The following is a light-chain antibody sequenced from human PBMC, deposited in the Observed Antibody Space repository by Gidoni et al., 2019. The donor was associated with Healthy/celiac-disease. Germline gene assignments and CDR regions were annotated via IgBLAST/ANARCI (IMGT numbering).Light chain of an antibody. CDR3: QQYNNWLMYT. CDR2: GSS. J-gene: IGKJ2*01. V-gene: IGKV3-15*01. CDR1: QSVSSK. Sequence: EILMTQSPATLSVSQGERATLSCRASQSVSSKLAWYQQKPGKAPRLLIYGSSTRATGIPARFSGSGSGTEFTLTISSLQSEDFAVYYCQQYNNWLMYTFGQGTKLEIK.